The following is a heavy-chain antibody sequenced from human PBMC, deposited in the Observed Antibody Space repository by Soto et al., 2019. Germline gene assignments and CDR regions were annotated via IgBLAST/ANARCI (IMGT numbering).Heavy chain of an antibody. V-gene: IGHV3-23*01. CDR1: GFTFSSHA. CDR3: AKEIFAAAYAATSAFDL. CDR2: VDGSGGDT. D-gene: IGHD2-8*01. Sequence: GGSLRLSCAASGFTFSSHAMGWLRQAPGTGPEWVAFVDGSGGDTSYADSVKGRFTISRDNSDISLFLHMNSLRAEDTCRYFCAKEIFAAAYAATSAFDLWGQGTLVTVSS. J-gene: IGHJ4*02.